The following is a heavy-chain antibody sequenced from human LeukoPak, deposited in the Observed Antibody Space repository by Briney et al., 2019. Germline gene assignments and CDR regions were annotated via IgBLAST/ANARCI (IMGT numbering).Heavy chain of an antibody. J-gene: IGHJ4*02. CDR1: GFTFSSYW. CDR2: INSDGSST. Sequence: GGSLRLSCAASGFTFSSYWMHWGRQAPGKGLVWVSRINSDGSSTTYADSVKGRFTISRDNAKNSLYLQMNSLRAEDTAVYYCARDPYNTGYYLFDYWGQGTLVTVSS. D-gene: IGHD6-25*01. CDR3: ARDPYNTGYYLFDY. V-gene: IGHV3-74*01.